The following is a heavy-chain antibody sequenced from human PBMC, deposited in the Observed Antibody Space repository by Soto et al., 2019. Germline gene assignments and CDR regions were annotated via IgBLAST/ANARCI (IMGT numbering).Heavy chain of an antibody. J-gene: IGHJ4*02. D-gene: IGHD3-22*01. CDR2: ISGSGGST. Sequence: GGPLRLSCAASGFTFSSYAMSWVRQAPGKGLEWVSAISGSGGSTYYADSVKGRFTISRDNSKNTLYLQMNSLRAEDTAVYYCAKATSVSGYVNYWGQGTLVTVSS. CDR1: GFTFSSYA. V-gene: IGHV3-23*01. CDR3: AKATSVSGYVNY.